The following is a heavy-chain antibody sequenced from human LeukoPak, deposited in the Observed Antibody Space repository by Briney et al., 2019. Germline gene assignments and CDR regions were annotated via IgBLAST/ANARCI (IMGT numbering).Heavy chain of an antibody. CDR2: INHSGST. Sequence: SETLSLTCAVYGGSFSGYYWSWIRQPPGKGLEWIGEINHSGSTNYNPSLKSRVTISVDTSKNQFSLKLSSVTAADTAVYYCARGYYYDSSGYPDAFDIWGQGTMVTVSS. CDR3: ARGYYYDSSGYPDAFDI. J-gene: IGHJ3*02. V-gene: IGHV4-34*01. D-gene: IGHD3-22*01. CDR1: GGSFSGYY.